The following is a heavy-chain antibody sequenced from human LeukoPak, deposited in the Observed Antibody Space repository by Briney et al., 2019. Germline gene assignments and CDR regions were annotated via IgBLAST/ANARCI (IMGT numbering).Heavy chain of an antibody. V-gene: IGHV1-18*01. CDR3: ARDSSGVTSYYYYYMDV. D-gene: IGHD2-21*02. Sequence: ASVKVSCKASGSTFTNYGITWVRQAPGQGLEWMGCISGYNGDTKYAQKLQGRVTMTADTSTSTAYMELRSLRSDDSAVYYCARDSSGVTSYYYYYMDVWGQGTTVTVSS. CDR1: GSTFTNYG. CDR2: ISGYNGDT. J-gene: IGHJ6*03.